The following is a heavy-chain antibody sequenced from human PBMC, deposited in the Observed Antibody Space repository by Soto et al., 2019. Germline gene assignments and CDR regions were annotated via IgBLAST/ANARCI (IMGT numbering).Heavy chain of an antibody. Sequence: AGPTLVNPTQTLTLTCTFSGFSLSTSGVGVGWIRQPPGKALEWLALIYWDDDKRYSPSLRSRLTISKDTSKNQVVLTMTNMDPVDTATYYCIQSRCGGDCLQSYASHYYYGMDVWGQGTTVTVSS. V-gene: IGHV2-5*02. D-gene: IGHD2-21*02. J-gene: IGHJ6*02. CDR2: IYWDDDK. CDR1: GFSLSTSGVG. CDR3: IQSRCGGDCLQSYASHYYYGMDV.